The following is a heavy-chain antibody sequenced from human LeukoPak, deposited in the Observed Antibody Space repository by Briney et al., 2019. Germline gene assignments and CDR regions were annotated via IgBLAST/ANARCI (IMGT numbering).Heavy chain of an antibody. CDR1: GFTFSSYA. V-gene: IGHV3-30-3*01. CDR3: ARDLQLWAGDAFDI. Sequence: GGSLRLSCAASGFTFSSYAMHWVRQAPGKGLEWVAVISYDGSNKYYADSVKGRFTISRDNSKNTLYLQMNSLRAEGTAVYYCARDLQLWAGDAFDIWGQGTMVTVSS. J-gene: IGHJ3*02. CDR2: ISYDGSNK. D-gene: IGHD5-18*01.